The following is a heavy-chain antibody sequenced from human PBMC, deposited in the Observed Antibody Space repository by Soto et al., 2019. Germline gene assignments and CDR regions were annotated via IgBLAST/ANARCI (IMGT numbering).Heavy chain of an antibody. D-gene: IGHD2-15*01. Sequence: SVKVSCKASGGTLSSYEITWVRQAPGQGLEGMGGIIPMFAKTNYAQKFQGRVTISADVSTNTAYMELSSLRSEDTAVYYCAIKGIVLVVTATVQYGMDVWGQGTTVTVSS. CDR1: GGTLSSYE. CDR2: IIPMFAKT. V-gene: IGHV1-69*13. J-gene: IGHJ6*02. CDR3: AIKGIVLVVTATVQYGMDV.